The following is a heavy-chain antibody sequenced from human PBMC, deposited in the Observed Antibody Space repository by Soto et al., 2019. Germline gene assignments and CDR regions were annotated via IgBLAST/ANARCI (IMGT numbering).Heavy chain of an antibody. CDR3: AKPISRNTWRDGLDV. J-gene: IGHJ6*02. V-gene: IGHV3-23*01. Sequence: GGSLRLSCAASGFTFGSYAMTWVRQAPGKGLEWVSSISSSAGSTFYADSVKGRFTMSRDNSKSTLYLQMNSLSAEDTALYYCAKPISRNTWRDGLDVWGQGTTVTVSS. CDR1: GFTFGSYA. D-gene: IGHD3-3*02. CDR2: ISSSAGST.